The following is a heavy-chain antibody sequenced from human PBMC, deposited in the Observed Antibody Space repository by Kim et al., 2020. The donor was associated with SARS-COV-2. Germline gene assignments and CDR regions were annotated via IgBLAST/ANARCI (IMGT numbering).Heavy chain of an antibody. CDR3: ARDDYGDRKIDD. D-gene: IGHD4-17*01. Sequence: SVKVSCKASGGTFSSYAISWVRQAPGQGLELMGRLIPMHGITNYAEKFQGRVTLTADKSATTAYMELSSLRSDDTAVYYCARDDYGDRKIDDWGRGSLLTVSS. CDR1: GGTFSSYA. V-gene: IGHV1-69*04. J-gene: IGHJ4*02. CDR2: LIPMHGIT.